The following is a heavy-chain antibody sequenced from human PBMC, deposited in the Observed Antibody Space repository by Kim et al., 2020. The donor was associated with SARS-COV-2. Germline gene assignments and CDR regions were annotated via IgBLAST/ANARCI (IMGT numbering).Heavy chain of an antibody. Sequence: GGSLRLSCAASGFTFSSYAMSWVRQAPGKGLEWVSAISGSGGSTYYADSVKGRFTISRDNSKNTLYLQMNSLRAEDTAVYYCAKDLPPRYDPYCSSTSCYTTYWGQGTMVTVSS. J-gene: IGHJ3*01. CDR2: ISGSGGST. V-gene: IGHV3-23*01. CDR3: AKDLPPRYDPYCSSTSCYTTY. D-gene: IGHD2-2*02. CDR1: GFTFSSYA.